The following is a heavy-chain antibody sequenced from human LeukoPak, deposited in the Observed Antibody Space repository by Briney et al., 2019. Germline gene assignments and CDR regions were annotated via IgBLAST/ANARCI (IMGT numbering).Heavy chain of an antibody. D-gene: IGHD3-10*02. CDR2: INPNSGGT. CDR1: GYTFTSYG. V-gene: IGHV1-2*02. J-gene: IGHJ4*02. Sequence: ASVKVSCKASGYTFTSYGISWVRQAPGQGLEWMGWINPNSGGTNYAQKFQGRVTMTRDTSISTAYMELSRLRSDDTAVYYCARDLYYYVPPSPDWGQGTLVTVSS. CDR3: ARDLYYYVPPSPD.